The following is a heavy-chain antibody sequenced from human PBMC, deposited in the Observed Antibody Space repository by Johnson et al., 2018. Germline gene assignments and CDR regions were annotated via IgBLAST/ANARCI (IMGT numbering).Heavy chain of an antibody. J-gene: IGHJ6*02. V-gene: IGHV1-69*01. CDR3: ARDHWEQRVWGV. CDR1: GGTFSSYA. D-gene: IGHD6-6*01. Sequence: QVRLVQSGAEVKKPGSSVKVSCKASGGTFSSYAISWVRQAPGQGLEWMCGIIPIFGTANYAQKFQGRVTITAAESTNPAYMELSSLRSEDPAVYYWARDHWEQRVWGVWGQGTTVTVSS. CDR2: IIPIFGTA.